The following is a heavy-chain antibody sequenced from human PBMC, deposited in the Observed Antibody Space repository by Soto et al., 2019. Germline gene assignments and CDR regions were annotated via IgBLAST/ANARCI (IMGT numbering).Heavy chain of an antibody. CDR3: ARGHYEGGSFDY. D-gene: IGHD3-3*01. CDR2: IKQDGSEK. Sequence: EVQLVESGGGLVQPGGSLRLSCVASGFTFSSYWMSWVRQAPGKGLEWVANIKQDGSEKYYVDSVKGRFTISRDNAKNSLYLQMNSLRAEDTAVYYCARGHYEGGSFDYWGQGTLVTVSS. CDR1: GFTFSSYW. J-gene: IGHJ4*02. V-gene: IGHV3-7*01.